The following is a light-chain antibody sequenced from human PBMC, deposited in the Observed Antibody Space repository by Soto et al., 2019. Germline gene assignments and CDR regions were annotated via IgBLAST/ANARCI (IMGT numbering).Light chain of an antibody. V-gene: IGLV1-40*01. Sequence: QSVLTQPPSVTGAPGQRVTISCTGTNSNIGAGYDVHWYQQFPGKAPKLLISAYTNRPSGIPDRFSGSKSGTSASLAITGLQAEDEADYYCQSYDSSLSGVVFGGGTKLTVL. J-gene: IGLJ2*01. CDR3: QSYDSSLSGVV. CDR2: AYT. CDR1: NSNIGAGYD.